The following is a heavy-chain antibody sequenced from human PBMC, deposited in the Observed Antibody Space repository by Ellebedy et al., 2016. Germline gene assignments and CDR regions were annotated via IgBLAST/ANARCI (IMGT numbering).Heavy chain of an antibody. D-gene: IGHD6-6*01. J-gene: IGHJ6*02. CDR3: ARDRRTSSEGMDV. CDR1: GYTFTTYY. Sequence: ASVKVSCKTSGYTFTTYYIHWVRQAPGQGLEWLGIIDPSSGDTSFAQRVQGRVTLTSDASTTTVYINLFSCKSEDTALYYGARDRRTSSEGMDVWGQGTTVTVSS. V-gene: IGHV1-46*01. CDR2: IDPSSGDT.